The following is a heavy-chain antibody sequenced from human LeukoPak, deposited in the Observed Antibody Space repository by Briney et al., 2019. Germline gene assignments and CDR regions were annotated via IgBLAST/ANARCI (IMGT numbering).Heavy chain of an antibody. J-gene: IGHJ5*02. CDR3: ARDYLAVAGMSPFGRRFDP. V-gene: IGHV3-21*05. Sequence: GGSLRLSCAASGFTFSSYSMNWVRQAPGKGLEWVSYISSSSSYIYYADSVKGRFTISRDNSKNTLYLQMNSLRAEDTAVYYCARDYLAVAGMSPFGRRFDPWGQGTLVTVSS. CDR2: ISSSSSYI. D-gene: IGHD6-19*01. CDR1: GFTFSSYS.